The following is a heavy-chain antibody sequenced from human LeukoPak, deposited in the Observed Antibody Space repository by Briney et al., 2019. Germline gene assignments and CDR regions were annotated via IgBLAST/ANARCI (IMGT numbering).Heavy chain of an antibody. Sequence: SETLSLTCTVSGGSISSGGYYWSWIRQPAGKGLEWIGRIYTSGSTNYNPSLKSRVTISVDTSKNQFSLKLSSVTAADTAVCYCARAPGYDTAAYYYYYYGMDVWGQGTTVTVSS. CDR2: IYTSGST. D-gene: IGHD5-12*01. CDR1: GGSISSGGYY. V-gene: IGHV4-61*02. CDR3: ARAPGYDTAAYYYYYYGMDV. J-gene: IGHJ6*02.